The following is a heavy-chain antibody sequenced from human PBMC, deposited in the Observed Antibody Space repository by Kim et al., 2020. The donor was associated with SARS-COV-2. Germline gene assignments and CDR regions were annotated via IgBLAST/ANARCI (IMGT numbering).Heavy chain of an antibody. CDR3: ARRGGGYSYGFLDY. J-gene: IGHJ4*02. Sequence: YADSVKGRFTNSKDNSKNPVYLQEISLTVEETAVYYCARRGGGYSYGFLDYWGQGTLVTVSS. D-gene: IGHD5-18*01. V-gene: IGHV3-33*01.